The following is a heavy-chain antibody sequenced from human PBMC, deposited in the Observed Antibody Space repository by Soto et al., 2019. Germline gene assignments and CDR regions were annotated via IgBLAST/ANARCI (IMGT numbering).Heavy chain of an antibody. D-gene: IGHD6-13*01. CDR1: GFTFSSYA. V-gene: IGHV3-23*01. CDR3: ARRGPGTYFDY. Sequence: EVQLLDSGGGLVQPGGSLRLSCAASGFTFSSYAMNWVRQAPGKGLEWVSVISGSGDSTYYAYSVKGRFTISRDNSKNPLYLQMTSLRTEETAVYYCARRGPGTYFDYWGQGTLVTVSS. J-gene: IGHJ4*02. CDR2: ISGSGDST.